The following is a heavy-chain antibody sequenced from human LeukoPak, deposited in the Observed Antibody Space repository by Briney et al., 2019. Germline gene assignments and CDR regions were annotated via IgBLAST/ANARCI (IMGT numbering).Heavy chain of an antibody. CDR3: ARSRTTVTKDALDY. Sequence: GGSLRLSCAAPGFTFSTYSMNWVRQAPGKGLEWVSSISSYSNYINYADSVKGRFTISRDNAKNSLYLQMNSLRAEDTAVYYCARSRTTVTKDALDYWGQGTLVTVSS. J-gene: IGHJ4*02. CDR1: GFTFSTYS. CDR2: ISSYSNYI. D-gene: IGHD4-17*01. V-gene: IGHV3-21*01.